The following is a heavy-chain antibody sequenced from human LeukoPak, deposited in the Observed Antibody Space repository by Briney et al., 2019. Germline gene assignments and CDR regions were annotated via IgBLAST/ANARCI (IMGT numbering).Heavy chain of an antibody. D-gene: IGHD4-17*01. Sequence: SETLSLTCTVSGGSIANSYWNWIWQPPGRGLEWIGRISYGGSTNYNPSLKSRVIISRDTSKNQFSLELTSVTAADTAIYYCAKRIIEARENGDSNWLDPWGQGTLVTVSS. CDR3: AKRIIEARENGDSNWLDP. CDR1: GGSIANSY. V-gene: IGHV4-59*08. J-gene: IGHJ5*01. CDR2: ISYGGST.